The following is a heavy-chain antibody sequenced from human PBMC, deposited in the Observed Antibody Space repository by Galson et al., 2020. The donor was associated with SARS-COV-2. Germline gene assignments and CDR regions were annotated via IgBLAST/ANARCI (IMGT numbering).Heavy chain of an antibody. V-gene: IGHV3-30*18. Sequence: GGSLRLSCPASGFTFSSYGMHWVRQAPGNGLEGVAVISYNGDQTNYADFVKGRFTISRDNSRNTLYLQMNSLRAEETAVYYCAKYLDAVLVTYCYGMDVWGLGTTVTVSS. CDR3: AKYLDAVLVTYCYGMDV. CDR1: GFTFSSYG. J-gene: IGHJ6*02. D-gene: IGHD6-13*01. CDR2: ISYNGDQT.